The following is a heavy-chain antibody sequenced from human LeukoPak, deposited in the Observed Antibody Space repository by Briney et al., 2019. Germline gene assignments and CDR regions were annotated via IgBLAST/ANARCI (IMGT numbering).Heavy chain of an antibody. CDR2: IRKKTDGGTA. Sequence: GGSLTVSCAASGFTVSSTWMTWVRQAPGKGLEWVGRIRKKTDGGTADYGAAVKGRFTISRDDSKNTLFLEMDNLTTEDTAVYYCTGSLVNWGQGILVTV. J-gene: IGHJ4*02. CDR3: TGSLVN. CDR1: GFTVSSTW. V-gene: IGHV3-15*01.